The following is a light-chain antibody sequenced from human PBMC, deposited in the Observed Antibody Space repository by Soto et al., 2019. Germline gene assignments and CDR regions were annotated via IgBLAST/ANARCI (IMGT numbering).Light chain of an antibody. V-gene: IGKV1-39*01. CDR2: AAS. CDR3: QQSYTTPRT. CDR1: QSISTF. Sequence: DIQMTQSPSSLSASVGDRVSVTCRASQSISTFLNWYKQRPGEAPTLLIYAASSLQSGVPSRFSGSGSGADFTLTIGSLHPQDFATYYGQQSYTTPRTFGQGTKLEVK. J-gene: IGKJ1*01.